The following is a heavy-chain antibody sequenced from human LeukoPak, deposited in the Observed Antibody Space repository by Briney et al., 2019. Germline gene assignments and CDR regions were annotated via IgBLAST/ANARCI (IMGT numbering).Heavy chain of an antibody. V-gene: IGHV1-18*01. D-gene: IGHD3-9*01. CDR1: GYTFTSYG. J-gene: IGHJ4*02. CDR2: ISAYNGNT. CDR3: ARTGYDILTGTKKEVDY. Sequence: GASVNVSCKASGYTFTSYGISWVRQAPGQGLEWMGWISAYNGNTNYAQKLQGRVTMTTDTSTSTAYMELRSLRSDDTAVYYCARTGYDILTGTKKEVDYWGQGTLVTVSS.